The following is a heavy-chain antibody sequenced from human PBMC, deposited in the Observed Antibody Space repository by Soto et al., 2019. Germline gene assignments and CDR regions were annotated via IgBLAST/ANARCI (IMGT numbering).Heavy chain of an antibody. CDR3: ARDGGGRWLQSRYFDY. Sequence: GGSLRLSCAASGFTFSSYAMHWVRQAPGKGLEWVAVISYDGSNKYYADSVKGRFTISRDNSKNTLYLQMNSLRAEDTAVYYCARDGGGRWLQSRYFDYWGQGTLVTVSS. D-gene: IGHD5-12*01. CDR2: ISYDGSNK. CDR1: GFTFSSYA. V-gene: IGHV3-30-3*01. J-gene: IGHJ4*02.